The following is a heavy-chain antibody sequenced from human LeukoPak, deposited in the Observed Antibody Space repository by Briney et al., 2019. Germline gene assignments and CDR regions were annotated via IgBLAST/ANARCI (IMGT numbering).Heavy chain of an antibody. CDR2: IFYSGNT. CDR3: ATTARHCSDF. J-gene: IGHJ4*02. Sequence: SETPSLTCTVSGDSVSTTNYYWTWIRQPPGKGLERIGYIFYSGNTYYNPSLKSRPIISIDTSKNQFSLRLSSVTAADTAVYYCATTARHCSDFWGQGTLVTVSS. CDR1: GDSVSTTNYY. D-gene: IGHD6-6*01. V-gene: IGHV4-30-4*08.